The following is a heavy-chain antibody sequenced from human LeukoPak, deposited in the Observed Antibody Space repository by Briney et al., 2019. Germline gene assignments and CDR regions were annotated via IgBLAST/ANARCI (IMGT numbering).Heavy chain of an antibody. D-gene: IGHD2-21*02. CDR2: IRYDGNNK. Sequence: PGGSLRLSCAASGFTFSNFGIHWVRQAPGKGLEWVTFIRYDGNNKYYADSVKGRFTISRDNSKNTVFLQMDSLRAEDTALYYCAKERTRVTGGWTWGQGTLVTVSS. J-gene: IGHJ5*02. V-gene: IGHV3-30*02. CDR1: GFTFSNFG. CDR3: AKERTRVTGGWT.